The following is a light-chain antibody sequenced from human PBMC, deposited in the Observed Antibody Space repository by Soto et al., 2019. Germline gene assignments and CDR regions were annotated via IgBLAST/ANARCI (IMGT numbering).Light chain of an antibody. J-gene: IGKJ4*01. CDR2: GAS. Sequence: EIVMTESPATLSVSPGERATLSCGASQSVSSNLAWYQQKPGQAPRLLIYGASTRATGIPARFSGSRSGAEFTLTINSLQSEDFAVYYCQPYNNWPLTFGRGTKVDIK. CDR1: QSVSSN. V-gene: IGKV3-15*01. CDR3: QPYNNWPLT.